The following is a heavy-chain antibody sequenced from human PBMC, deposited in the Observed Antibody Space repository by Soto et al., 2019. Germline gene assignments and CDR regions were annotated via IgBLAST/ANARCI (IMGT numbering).Heavy chain of an antibody. CDR2: IYHSGST. J-gene: IGHJ5*02. Sequence: QLQLQESGSGLVKPSETLSLTCAVSGGSISSGAYSWSWIRQPPGKGLEWVGYIYHSGSTYYNPSLKGRVPISVNRSKNRFSLNLNSVTAADTAVYYCARANLPITMTYLTWFDPWGQGTLVTVSS. CDR3: ARANLPITMTYLTWFDP. D-gene: IGHD3-22*01. V-gene: IGHV4-30-2*01. CDR1: GGSISSGAYS.